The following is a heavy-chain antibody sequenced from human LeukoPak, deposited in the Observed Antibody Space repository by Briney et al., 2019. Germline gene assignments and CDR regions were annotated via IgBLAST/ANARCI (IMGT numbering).Heavy chain of an antibody. Sequence: SVKVSCKASGCTFSSYAISWVRQAPGQGLEWMGGIIPVFGTANYAQKSQGRVTITADESTSTAYMELSSLRSEDTAVYYCARGRQLVPYYFDYWGQGTLVTVSS. V-gene: IGHV1-69*01. CDR1: GCTFSSYA. D-gene: IGHD6-13*01. CDR3: ARGRQLVPYYFDY. J-gene: IGHJ4*02. CDR2: IIPVFGTA.